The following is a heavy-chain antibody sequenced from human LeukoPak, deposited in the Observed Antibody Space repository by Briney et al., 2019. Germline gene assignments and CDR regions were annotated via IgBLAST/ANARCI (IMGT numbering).Heavy chain of an antibody. V-gene: IGHV4-38-2*01. CDR2: IYHSGST. CDR1: GYSISSGYY. J-gene: IGHJ3*02. Sequence: SETLSLTCAVSGYSISSGYYWGWIRQPPGKGLGWIGSIYHSGSTYYNPSLKSRVTISVDTSKNQFSLKLSSVTAADTAVYYCERRHQNDAFDIWGQGTMVIVSS. CDR3: ERRHQNDAFDI.